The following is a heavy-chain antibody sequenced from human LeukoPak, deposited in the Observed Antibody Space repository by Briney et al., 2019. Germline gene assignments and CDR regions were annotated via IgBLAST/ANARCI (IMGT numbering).Heavy chain of an antibody. V-gene: IGHV3-7*03. Sequence: PGGSLRLSCAASGFTFSGYWMSWVRQAPGKGREWVANIKLVGSEKYYVDSVKGRFSISRDNAKNSLYLQMNSLRAEDTAVYYCARSSGWWSLDYWGQGTLVTVSS. CDR2: IKLVGSEK. J-gene: IGHJ4*02. CDR1: GFTFSGYW. D-gene: IGHD6-19*01. CDR3: ARSSGWWSLDY.